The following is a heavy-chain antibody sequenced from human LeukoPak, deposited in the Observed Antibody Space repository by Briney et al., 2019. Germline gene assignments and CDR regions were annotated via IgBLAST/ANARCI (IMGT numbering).Heavy chain of an antibody. D-gene: IGHD5-18*01. CDR2: ISSSSSYI. CDR3: EREEYSYGRPYGMDV. Sequence: GVSVRLLCAASGFTFNNYSMNWVRQAPGKGLEWVSSISSSSSYIYYADSVKGRFTISRDNAKNSLYLQMNSLRAEDTAVYYCEREEYSYGRPYGMDVWGQGTTVTVSS. CDR1: GFTFNNYS. J-gene: IGHJ6*02. V-gene: IGHV3-21*01.